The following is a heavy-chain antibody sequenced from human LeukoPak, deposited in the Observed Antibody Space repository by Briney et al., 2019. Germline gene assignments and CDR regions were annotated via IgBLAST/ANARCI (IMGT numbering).Heavy chain of an antibody. CDR3: ARDGGGSYPLPTLDY. CDR2: IYHSGST. V-gene: IGHV4-4*02. J-gene: IGHJ4*02. Sequence: SETLSLTCAVSGGSISSSNWWSWVRQPPGKGLEWIGEIYHSGSTNYNPSLKSRVTISVDKSKNQFSLKLSSVTAADTAVYYCARDGGGSYPLPTLDYWGQGTLVTVSS. D-gene: IGHD1-26*01. CDR1: GGSISSSNW.